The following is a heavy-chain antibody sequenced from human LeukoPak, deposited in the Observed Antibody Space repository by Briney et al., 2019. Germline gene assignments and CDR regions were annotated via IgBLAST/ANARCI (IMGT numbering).Heavy chain of an antibody. CDR2: MNPNSGNT. Sequence: ASVKVSCKASGYTFSSYDINWGRQATGQGLEWMGWMNPNSGNTGYAQKFQGRVSMTSNTSISTAYMELSSLRSEDTAVYYCTRGLRREQQLLRAFDDWGQGTLVTVSS. J-gene: IGHJ4*02. CDR1: GYTFSSYD. D-gene: IGHD6-13*01. V-gene: IGHV1-8*01. CDR3: TRGLRREQQLLRAFDD.